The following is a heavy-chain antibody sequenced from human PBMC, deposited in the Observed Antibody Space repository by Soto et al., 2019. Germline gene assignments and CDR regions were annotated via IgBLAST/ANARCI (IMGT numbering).Heavy chain of an antibody. J-gene: IGHJ4*02. CDR3: ARYLYSGSYFDS. Sequence: QVQLKESGPGLVKPSQTLSLTCTVSDASISSGGYYWSWIRHHPGKGLEWIGYISSSGSTYHNPGMKSRVTISVDTSKKQFTLKLTSVTAADTSVYYGARYLYSGSYFDSWGQGTLVTVSS. CDR2: ISSSGST. V-gene: IGHV4-31*03. D-gene: IGHD1-26*01. CDR1: DASISSGGYY.